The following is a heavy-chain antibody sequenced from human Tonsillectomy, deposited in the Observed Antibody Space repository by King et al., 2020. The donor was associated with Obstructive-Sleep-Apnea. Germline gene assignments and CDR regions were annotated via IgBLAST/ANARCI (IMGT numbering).Heavy chain of an antibody. V-gene: IGHV3-9*01. D-gene: IGHD5-18*01. CDR2: ISWNSGSI. Sequence: VQLVESGGGWVQPGRSLRLSCAASGFTFDDYDMHWVRQAPGKGLEWVSGISWNSGSIGYAASVKGRFTISRDNAKNSLSLQMNSLRAEDTALYYCANAPRYSYGDFDYWGQGTLVTVSS. J-gene: IGHJ4*02. CDR1: GFTFDDYD. CDR3: ANAPRYSYGDFDY.